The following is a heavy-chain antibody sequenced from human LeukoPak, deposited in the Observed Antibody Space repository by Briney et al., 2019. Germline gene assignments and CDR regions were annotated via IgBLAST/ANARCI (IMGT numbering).Heavy chain of an antibody. CDR3: IADLFNHYYGMDV. CDR1: GFTFNNAW. V-gene: IGHV3-15*04. CDR2: VESKTDGGTI. Sequence: GGSLRLSCAASGFTFNNAWMSWVRQAPGKGLEWVGRVESKTDGGTIDYGAPVKGKFTISRDDSKNTMSLQMNSLKTEDTGVYYCIADLFNHYYGMDVWGQGTTVTVSS. J-gene: IGHJ6*02.